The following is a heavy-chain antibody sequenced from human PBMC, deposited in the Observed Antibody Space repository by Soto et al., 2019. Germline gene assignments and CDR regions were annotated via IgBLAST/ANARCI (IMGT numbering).Heavy chain of an antibody. CDR3: ARDLSTGHYYYYGMDV. D-gene: IGHD1-1*01. J-gene: IGHJ6*02. Sequence: GASVKVSCKASGYTFTSYYMHWVRQAPGQGLEWMGIINPSGGSTSYAQKFQGRVTMTRDTSTSTVYMELSSLRSEDTAVYYCARDLSTGHYYYYGMDVWGQGTTVTVS. CDR2: INPSGGST. V-gene: IGHV1-46*01. CDR1: GYTFTSYY.